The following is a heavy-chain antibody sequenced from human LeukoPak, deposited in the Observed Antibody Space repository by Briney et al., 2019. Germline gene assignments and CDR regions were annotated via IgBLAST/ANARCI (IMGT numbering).Heavy chain of an antibody. V-gene: IGHV1-8*01. D-gene: IGHD2-15*01. CDR3: ARAGVVVVAAGSDAFDI. Sequence: APVKVSCKASGYTFTSYDINWVRQATGQGLEWMGWMNPNSGNTGYAQKFQGRVTMTRNTSISTAYMELSSLRSEDTAVYYCARAGVVVVAAGSDAFDIWGQGTMVTVSS. CDR1: GYTFTSYD. J-gene: IGHJ3*02. CDR2: MNPNSGNT.